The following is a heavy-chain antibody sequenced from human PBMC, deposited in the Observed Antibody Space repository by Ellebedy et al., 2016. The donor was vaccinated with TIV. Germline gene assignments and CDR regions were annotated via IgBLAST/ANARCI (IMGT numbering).Heavy chain of an antibody. Sequence: ASVKVSCKPSGYTFTSYSMHWVRQPPGQGLEWMGIINPSGGSASYAQKLQGRVTMTRDTSTRTVYMELSRLRFEDTAVYYCARDGMTGLDYWGQGTLVIVSS. V-gene: IGHV1-46*04. D-gene: IGHD3-9*01. J-gene: IGHJ4*02. CDR3: ARDGMTGLDY. CDR2: INPSGGSA. CDR1: GYTFTSYS.